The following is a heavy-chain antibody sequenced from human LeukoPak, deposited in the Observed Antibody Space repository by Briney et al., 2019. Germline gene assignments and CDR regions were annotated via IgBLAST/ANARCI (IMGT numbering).Heavy chain of an antibody. CDR2: INHSGST. V-gene: IGHV4-34*01. J-gene: IGHJ4*02. Sequence: SETLSLTCAVYGGSFSGYYWSWIRQPPGKGLEWIGEINHSGSTNYNPSLKSRVTISVDTSKNQFSLKLISVTAADTAVYYCARWRSGFDSWGQGTLVTVSS. CDR1: GGSFSGYY. CDR3: ARWRSGFDS.